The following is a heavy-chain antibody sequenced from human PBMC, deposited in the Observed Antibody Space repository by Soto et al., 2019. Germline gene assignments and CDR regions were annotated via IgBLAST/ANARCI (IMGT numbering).Heavy chain of an antibody. CDR1: GGSISSYY. V-gene: IGHV4-4*07. CDR3: ARSRSRLQGKDYFDY. J-gene: IGHJ4*02. CDR2: IYTSGST. Sequence: SETLSLTCTVSGGSISSYYWRWIRQPAGKGLEWIGRIYTSGSTNYNPSLKSRVTMSVDTSKNQFSLKLSSVTAADTAVYYCARSRSRLQGKDYFDYWGQGTLVTVSS.